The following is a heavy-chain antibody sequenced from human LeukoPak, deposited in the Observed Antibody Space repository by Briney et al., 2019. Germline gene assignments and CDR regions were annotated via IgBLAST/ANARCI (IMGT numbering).Heavy chain of an antibody. J-gene: IGHJ4*02. V-gene: IGHV4-39*07. Sequence: SETLSLTCSVSGDSISSSGYYWDWIRQPPGKGLQWIGSIFFTGTTHYNPSLKSRISMSIDTSRNQFSLNLNSATAADTAVYYCAEIASHGSSFAYWGQGTLVTVSS. D-gene: IGHD3-10*01. CDR2: IFFTGTT. CDR1: GDSISSSGYY. CDR3: AEIASHGSSFAY.